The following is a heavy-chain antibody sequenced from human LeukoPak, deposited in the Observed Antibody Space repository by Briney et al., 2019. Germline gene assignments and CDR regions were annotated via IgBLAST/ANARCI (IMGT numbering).Heavy chain of an antibody. CDR3: ARNPDYGDYVWPFDY. D-gene: IGHD4-17*01. V-gene: IGHV1-2*02. CDR1: GYTFTGYY. CDR2: INPNSGGT. Sequence: ASVKVSCKASGYTFTGYYTHWVRQAPGQGLEWMGWINPNSGGTNYAQKFQGRVTMTRDTSISTAYMELSRLRSDDTAVYYCARNPDYGDYVWPFDYWGQGTLVTVSS. J-gene: IGHJ4*02.